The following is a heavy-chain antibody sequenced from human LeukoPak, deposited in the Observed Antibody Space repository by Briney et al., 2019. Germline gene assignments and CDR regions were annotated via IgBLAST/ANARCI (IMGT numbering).Heavy chain of an antibody. D-gene: IGHD2-2*01. V-gene: IGHV1-69*05. CDR3: AGEVVPAATSDYYYYMDV. Sequence: SVKVSCKASGGTFTSYAISWVRQAPGQGLEWMGGIIPIFGTANYAQKFQGRVTITTDESTSTAYMELSSLRSEDTAVYYCAGEVVPAATSDYYYYMDVWGKGTTVTVSS. J-gene: IGHJ6*03. CDR1: GGTFTSYA. CDR2: IIPIFGTA.